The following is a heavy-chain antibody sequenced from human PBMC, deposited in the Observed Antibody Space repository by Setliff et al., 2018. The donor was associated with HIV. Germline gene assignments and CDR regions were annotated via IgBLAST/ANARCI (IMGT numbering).Heavy chain of an antibody. Sequence: AASVKVSCKASGYTFTGYFIHWVRQAPGQGLEWMGRIIPNSAGTNYAQKFQGRVTMTRDTSISTAYMELSRLRSGDTAVYYCATKVYCTNGVCLDAFDIWGQGTMVTVSS. V-gene: IGHV1-2*06. CDR1: GYTFTGYF. J-gene: IGHJ3*02. CDR2: IIPNSAGT. CDR3: ATKVYCTNGVCLDAFDI. D-gene: IGHD2-8*01.